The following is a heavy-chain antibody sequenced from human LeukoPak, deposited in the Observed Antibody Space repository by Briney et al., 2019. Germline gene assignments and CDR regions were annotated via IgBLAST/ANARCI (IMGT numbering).Heavy chain of an antibody. J-gene: IGHJ1*01. V-gene: IGHV3-23*01. CDR2: ISGSGGST. Sequence: HPGGSLRLSCAASGFTFSSYATSWVRQAPGKGLEWVSAISGSGGSTYYADSVKGRFTISRDNSKNTLYLQMNSLRAEDTAVYYCAKHRTKVAGTFQHWGQGTLVTVSS. CDR3: AKHRTKVAGTFQH. CDR1: GFTFSSYA. D-gene: IGHD6-19*01.